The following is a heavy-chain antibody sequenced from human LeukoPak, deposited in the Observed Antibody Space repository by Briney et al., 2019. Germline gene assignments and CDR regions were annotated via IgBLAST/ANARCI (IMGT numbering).Heavy chain of an antibody. J-gene: IGHJ4*02. CDR3: ARDDFSSGWSLFDY. CDR2: ISSSSSYT. CDR1: GFTFSSYG. V-gene: IGHV3-21*05. D-gene: IGHD6-19*01. Sequence: GGSLRLSCAASGFTFSSYGMHWVRQAPGKGLEWVSYISSSSSYTNYADSVKGRFTISRDNAKNSLYLQMNSLRAEDTAVYYCARDDFSSGWSLFDYWGQGTLVTVSS.